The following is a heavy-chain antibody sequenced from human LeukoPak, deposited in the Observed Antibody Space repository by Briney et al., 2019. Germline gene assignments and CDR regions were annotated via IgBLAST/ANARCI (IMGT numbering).Heavy chain of an antibody. CDR2: IGGSCSST. CDR1: AFTSNTIA. D-gene: IGHD2-21*02. CDR3: AKAFDDYFFDY. J-gene: IGHJ4*02. Sequence: PRRSLRPSCAASAFTSNTIATSWVRPAPGEGLEWVSGIGGSCSSTYYAESVKGRFTISRDNSKNTLYLQMSSLRAEDTAAYYCAKAFDDYFFDYWGQGTLVTVSS. V-gene: IGHV3-23*01.